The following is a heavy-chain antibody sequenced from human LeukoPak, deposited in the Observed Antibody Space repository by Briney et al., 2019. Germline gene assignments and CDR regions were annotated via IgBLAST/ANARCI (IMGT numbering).Heavy chain of an antibody. V-gene: IGHV1-8*01. CDR3: ARGPRNDP. J-gene: IGHJ5*02. CDR1: GYPFTTWE. D-gene: IGHD1-14*01. Sequence: ASVKVSCRTTGYPFTTWEINWVRQAAGQGLEWMGWVHPNGGNTAYAQKFQGRVTMTRDTSISTAYMELSGLTSDDTAVYFCARGPRNDPWGQGTLVTVSS. CDR2: VHPNGGNT.